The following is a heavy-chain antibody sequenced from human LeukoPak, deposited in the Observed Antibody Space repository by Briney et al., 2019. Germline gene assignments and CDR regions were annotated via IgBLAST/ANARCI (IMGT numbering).Heavy chain of an antibody. V-gene: IGHV1-24*01. Sequence: GASVKVSCKVSGYTLTELSMHWVRQAPGKGLEWMGGFDPEDGETIYAQKFQGRVTMTEDTSTDTAYMELSSLRSEDMAVYYCARTIYYGSGSPMGYWGQGTLVTVSS. CDR2: FDPEDGET. CDR3: ARTIYYGSGSPMGY. D-gene: IGHD3-10*01. J-gene: IGHJ4*02. CDR1: GYTLTELS.